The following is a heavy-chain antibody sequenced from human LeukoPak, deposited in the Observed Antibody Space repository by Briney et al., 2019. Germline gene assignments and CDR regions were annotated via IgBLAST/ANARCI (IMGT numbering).Heavy chain of an antibody. CDR1: GGSFSGYY. CDR3: ARVRDSSGYLECDY. CDR2: INHSGST. D-gene: IGHD3-22*01. Sequence: SETLSLTCAVYGGSFSGYYWSWIRQPPGKGLEWIGEINHSGSTNYNPSLKSRVTISVDKSKNQFSLKLSSVTAADTAVYYCARVRDSSGYLECDYWGQGTLVTVSS. J-gene: IGHJ4*02. V-gene: IGHV4-34*01.